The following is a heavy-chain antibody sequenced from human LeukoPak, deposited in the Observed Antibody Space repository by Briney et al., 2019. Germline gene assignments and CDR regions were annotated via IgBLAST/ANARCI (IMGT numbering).Heavy chain of an antibody. Sequence: ASVKVSCKASGYRFSGYYMYWVRQSPGQGLEWMGWINPNSGGSKYAQKFQGRVTMTRDTSISTAYMELNSLRSDDTAVYYCARWNDPTQNYYHYGMDVWGQGTTVTVSS. V-gene: IGHV1-2*02. CDR3: ARWNDPTQNYYHYGMDV. CDR1: GYRFSGYY. D-gene: IGHD1-1*01. J-gene: IGHJ6*02. CDR2: INPNSGGS.